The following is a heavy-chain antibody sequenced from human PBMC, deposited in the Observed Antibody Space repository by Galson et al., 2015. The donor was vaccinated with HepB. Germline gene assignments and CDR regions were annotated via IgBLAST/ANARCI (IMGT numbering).Heavy chain of an antibody. CDR2: ISSSSNTI. CDR1: GFTFSSYS. V-gene: IGHV3-48*01. D-gene: IGHD3-3*01. Sequence: SLRLSCAASGFTFSSYSMNWVRQAPGKGLEWVSYISSSSNTIYYADSVKGRFTTSRDNAKTSLYLQMNSLRAEDTAVYYCGTTGVTHYDFWPPPGYWGQGPLVIVSS. J-gene: IGHJ4*02. CDR3: GTTGVTHYDFWPPPGY.